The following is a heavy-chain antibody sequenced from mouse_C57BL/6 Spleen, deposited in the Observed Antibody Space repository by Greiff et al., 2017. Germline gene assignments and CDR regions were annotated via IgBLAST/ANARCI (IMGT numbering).Heavy chain of an antibody. CDR2: IDPNSGGT. Sequence: VQLQQPGAELVKPGASVKLSCKASGYTFTSYWMHWVKQRPGRSLEWIGRIDPNSGGTKYNEKFKSQATLTVDKPSSTAYMQRSSLTSDDSAVYYCASNWDFDYWGQGTTLTVSS. J-gene: IGHJ2*01. D-gene: IGHD4-1*01. V-gene: IGHV1-72*01. CDR3: ASNWDFDY. CDR1: GYTFTSYW.